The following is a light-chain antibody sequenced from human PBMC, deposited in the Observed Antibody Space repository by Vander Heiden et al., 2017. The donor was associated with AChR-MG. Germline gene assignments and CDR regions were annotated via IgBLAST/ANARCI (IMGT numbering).Light chain of an antibody. J-gene: IGKJ4*01. CDR1: QSISSW. CDR2: KAS. V-gene: IGKV1-5*03. CDR3: QQYNSYST. Sequence: DIQMTQSPSTLSASVGDRVTITCRASQSISSWLAWYQQKPGKAPKLLIYKASNLESGVPSRFSGSGSGTEFTLTISSLQPDDFAPYYCQQYNSYSTFGGGTKVEIK.